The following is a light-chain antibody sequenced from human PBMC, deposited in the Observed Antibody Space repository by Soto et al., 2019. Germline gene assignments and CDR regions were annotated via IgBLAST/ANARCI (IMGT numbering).Light chain of an antibody. CDR3: CSYASSGTYV. CDR1: DSYFFAYTL. J-gene: IGLJ1*01. Sequence: QSVLTQPASVSGSPGQSITISCTETDSYFFAYTLVSWYQQHPGKAPKLMIYEGVKRPSGISIRFSGSKSGNTASLTISGLQAEDEADYYCCSYASSGTYVLGTGTKATS. V-gene: IGLV2-23*01. CDR2: EGV.